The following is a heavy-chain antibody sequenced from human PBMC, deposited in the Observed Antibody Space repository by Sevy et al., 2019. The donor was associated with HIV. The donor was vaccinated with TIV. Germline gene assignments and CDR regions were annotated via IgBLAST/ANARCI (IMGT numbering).Heavy chain of an antibody. Sequence: ASVKVSCKSSGYIFTDHHIHWVRQAPGHGLEWVGWINTHNGGTNYGQKFQGRVIMTRDTSINTVYMELSSLTSDDTAIYFCARHTDFMADSWGQGTLVTVSS. J-gene: IGHJ4*02. CDR1: GYIFTDHH. V-gene: IGHV1-2*02. D-gene: IGHD2-21*01. CDR2: INTHNGGT. CDR3: ARHTDFMADS.